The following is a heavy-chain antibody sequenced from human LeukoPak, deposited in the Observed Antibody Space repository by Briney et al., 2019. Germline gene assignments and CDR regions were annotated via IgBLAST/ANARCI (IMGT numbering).Heavy chain of an antibody. J-gene: IGHJ4*02. CDR1: GGSISSYY. D-gene: IGHD5-24*01. Sequence: PSETLSLTCTVSGGSISSYYWSWIRQPPGKGLEWIGYIYYSGSTNYNPSLKSRVTISVDTSKNQFSLKLSSVTAADTAVYYCARADGYRTHFDYWGQGTLVTVSS. CDR3: ARADGYRTHFDY. V-gene: IGHV4-59*01. CDR2: IYYSGST.